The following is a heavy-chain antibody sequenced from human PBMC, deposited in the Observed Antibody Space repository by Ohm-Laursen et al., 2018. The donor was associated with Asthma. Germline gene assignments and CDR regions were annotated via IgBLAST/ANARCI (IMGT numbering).Heavy chain of an antibody. Sequence: SLRLSCSASGFTFSSYAMHWVRQAPGKGLEWVAVISYDGSNKYYADSVKGRFTISRDNSKNTLYLQMNSLRAEDTAVYYCARDDSTTVTSFGMNVWGQGTTVTVSS. CDR3: ARDDSTTVTSFGMNV. CDR1: GFTFSSYA. V-gene: IGHV3-30-3*01. J-gene: IGHJ6*02. D-gene: IGHD4-17*01. CDR2: ISYDGSNK.